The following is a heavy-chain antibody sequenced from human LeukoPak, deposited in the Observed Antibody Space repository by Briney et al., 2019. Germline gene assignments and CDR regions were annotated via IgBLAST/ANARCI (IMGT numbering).Heavy chain of an antibody. CDR2: IHTTESP. J-gene: IGHJ4*02. D-gene: IGHD5-12*01. CDR1: GDSITSDSFF. Sequence: SETLFLTCTVSGDSITSDSFFWRWIRQAPGKGLEWTGHIHTTESPNSNPPPKSRAPISLDTSTNPPSLTLTSVTAADTAMYYCARSEYSASPLSRWGQGTLVTVSS. CDR3: ARSEYSASPLSR. V-gene: IGHV4-61*09.